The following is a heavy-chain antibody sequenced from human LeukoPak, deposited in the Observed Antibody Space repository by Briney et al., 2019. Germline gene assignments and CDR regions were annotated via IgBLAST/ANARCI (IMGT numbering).Heavy chain of an antibody. D-gene: IGHD6-19*01. Sequence: SETLSLTCAVYGGSFSGYYWSWIRQPPGKGLEWIGEINHSGSTNYNPSLKSRVTISVDTSKNQFSLKLSSVTAADTAVYYCARDWAGVSPYYYGMDVWGQGTTVTVSS. CDR1: GGSFSGYY. J-gene: IGHJ6*02. CDR3: ARDWAGVSPYYYGMDV. CDR2: INHSGST. V-gene: IGHV4-34*01.